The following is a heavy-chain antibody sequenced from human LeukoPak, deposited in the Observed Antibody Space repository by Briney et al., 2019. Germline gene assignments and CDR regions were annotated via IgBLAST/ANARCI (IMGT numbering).Heavy chain of an antibody. D-gene: IGHD2-21*01. V-gene: IGHV4-34*01. CDR1: GGSFSGYY. CDR3: ARRLIAGAGRAFDI. J-gene: IGHJ3*02. CDR2: INHSGST. Sequence: SETLSLTCAVYGGSFSGYYWSWIRQPPGKGLEWIGEINHSGSTNYNPSLKSRVTISVDTSKNQFSLKLSSVTAADTAVYYCARRLIAGAGRAFDIWGQGTMVTVSS.